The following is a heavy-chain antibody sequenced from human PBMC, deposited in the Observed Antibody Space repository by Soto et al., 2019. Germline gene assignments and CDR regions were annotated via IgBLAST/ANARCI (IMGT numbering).Heavy chain of an antibody. V-gene: IGHV1-3*01. CDR3: ARGGNYYDSSGFDAFDI. Sequence: FQGRVTITRDTSASTAYMELSSLRSEDTAVYYCARGGNYYDSSGFDAFDIWGQGTMVTVSS. J-gene: IGHJ3*02. D-gene: IGHD3-22*01.